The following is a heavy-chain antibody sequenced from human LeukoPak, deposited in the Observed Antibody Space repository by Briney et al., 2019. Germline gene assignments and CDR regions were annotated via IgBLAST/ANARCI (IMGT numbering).Heavy chain of an antibody. D-gene: IGHD3-22*01. J-gene: IGHJ4*02. CDR2: IRYDGTNK. CDR3: ARDRRYYDETGGY. CDR1: GFTFSSYG. Sequence: GGSLRLSCAASGFTFSSYGMHWVRQAPGKGLEWVAFIRYDGTNKYYADSVKGRFTISRDNAKNSLYLQMNSLRAEDTAVYYCARDRRYYDETGGYWGQGTLVTVSS. V-gene: IGHV3-30*02.